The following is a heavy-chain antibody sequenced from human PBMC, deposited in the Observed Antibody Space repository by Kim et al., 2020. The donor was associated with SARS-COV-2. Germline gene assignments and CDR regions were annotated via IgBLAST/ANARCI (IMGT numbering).Heavy chain of an antibody. CDR2: ISSSSYI. CDR3: ASPQPYYYGSRPYYNYYYYGMDV. D-gene: IGHD3-10*01. J-gene: IGHJ6*02. V-gene: IGHV3-21*01. CDR1: GFTFSSYS. Sequence: GGSLRLSCAASGFTFSSYSMNWVRQAPGKGLEWVSSISSSSYIYYADSVKGRFTISRDNAKNSLYLQMNSLRAEDTAVYYCASPQPYYYGSRPYYNYYYYGMDVWGQGTTVTVSS.